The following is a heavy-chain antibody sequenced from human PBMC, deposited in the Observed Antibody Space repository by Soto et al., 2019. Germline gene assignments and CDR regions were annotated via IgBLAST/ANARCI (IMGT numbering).Heavy chain of an antibody. D-gene: IGHD3-10*01. CDR2: ISYDGSNE. CDR3: AIRMVRGVIAAFDI. V-gene: IGHV3-30-3*01. J-gene: IGHJ3*02. CDR1: GFASSSYA. Sequence: GGSLRLPSEAFGFASSSYATHWVRQAPGKGLEWVGVISYDGSNEYYADSVKGRFTISRDNSKNTLYLQMKSLRAEDTAVYYCAIRMVRGVIAAFDIWGQGTMVTVSS.